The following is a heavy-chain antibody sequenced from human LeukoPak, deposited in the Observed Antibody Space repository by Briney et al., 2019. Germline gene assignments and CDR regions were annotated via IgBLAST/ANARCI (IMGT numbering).Heavy chain of an antibody. J-gene: IGHJ3*02. Sequence: GGSLRLSCAASGFTFSSYSMNWVRQAPGKGLEWVSSISSSSSYIYYADSVKGRFTISRDNAKNSLYLQMNSLRAEDTAVYYCAXAVXGXCSXTSCYADDAFDIWGQGTMVTVSS. CDR3: AXAVXGXCSXTSCYADDAFDI. CDR1: GFTFSSYS. D-gene: IGHD2-2*01. CDR2: ISSSSSYI. V-gene: IGHV3-21*01.